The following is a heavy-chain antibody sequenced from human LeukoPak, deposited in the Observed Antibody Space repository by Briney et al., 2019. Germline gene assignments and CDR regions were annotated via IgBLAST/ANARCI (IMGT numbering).Heavy chain of an antibody. CDR2: IYSGGST. CDR3: AREPGIVGATNGMDV. CDR1: GFTVSSNY. D-gene: IGHD1-26*01. Sequence: GGSLRLSCAASGFTVSSNYMSWVRQAPGKGLEWVSVIYSGGSTYYADSVKGRFTISRDNSKNTLYLQMNSLRAEDTAVYYCAREPGIVGATNGMDVWGQGTTVTVSS. V-gene: IGHV3-53*01. J-gene: IGHJ6*02.